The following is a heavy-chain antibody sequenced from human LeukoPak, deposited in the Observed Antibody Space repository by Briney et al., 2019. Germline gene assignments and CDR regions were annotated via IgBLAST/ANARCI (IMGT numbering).Heavy chain of an antibody. Sequence: GASVKVSCKASGYTFTGYYMHWVRQAPGQGLEWMGWINPNSGGTNYAQKFQGRVTMTRDTSISTAYIELSSLRSEDTAVYYCARGLGDIVATTALDYWGQGTLVTVSS. V-gene: IGHV1-2*02. CDR3: ARGLGDIVATTALDY. CDR1: GYTFTGYY. D-gene: IGHD5-12*01. CDR2: INPNSGGT. J-gene: IGHJ4*02.